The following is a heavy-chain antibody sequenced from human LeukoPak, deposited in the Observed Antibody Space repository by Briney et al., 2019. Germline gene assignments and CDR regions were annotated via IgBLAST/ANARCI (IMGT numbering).Heavy chain of an antibody. CDR2: ISRSGSTI. CDR3: ANILPPRGLQKDYYYYYGMDV. D-gene: IGHD3-9*01. J-gene: IGHJ6*02. V-gene: IGHV3-48*02. Sequence: GGSLRLSCAASGFTFSSYGMNWVRQAPGKGLEWVSYISRSGSTIYYADSVWGRFTISRDNAKNSLYLQMNSLRDEDTAVYYCANILPPRGLQKDYYYYYGMDVWSQGTTVTVSS. CDR1: GFTFSSYG.